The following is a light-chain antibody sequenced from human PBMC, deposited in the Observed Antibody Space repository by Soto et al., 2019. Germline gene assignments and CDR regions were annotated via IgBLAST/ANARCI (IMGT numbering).Light chain of an antibody. CDR2: GAS. Sequence: EIVMTHSPATLSVSPCERVPLSFSASQSLTRNLAWYQPKPGQSPRLLIYGASARATAIPARFSGSGSGTEFTLTISSLQSEDFAVYYCQQYNNWPPVWTFGQGTKVDIK. CDR3: QQYNNWPPVWT. V-gene: IGKV3-15*01. J-gene: IGKJ1*01. CDR1: QSLTRN.